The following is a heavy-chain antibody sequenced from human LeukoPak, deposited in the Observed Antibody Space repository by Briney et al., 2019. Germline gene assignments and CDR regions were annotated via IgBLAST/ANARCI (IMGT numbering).Heavy chain of an antibody. CDR1: EFAFSSYV. V-gene: IGHV3-23*01. CDR3: AKNVVPDSLDVLFDS. J-gene: IGHJ4*02. Sequence: PGGSLRLSCAASEFAFSSYVLSWVRQAPGKGLEWVSTIAAPTTDTYYADSVKGRFSISRDNSKKTFYLQMNSLRAEDTAVYYCAKNVVPDSLDVLFDSWGQGALVTVSS. CDR2: IAAPTTDT. D-gene: IGHD2-2*01.